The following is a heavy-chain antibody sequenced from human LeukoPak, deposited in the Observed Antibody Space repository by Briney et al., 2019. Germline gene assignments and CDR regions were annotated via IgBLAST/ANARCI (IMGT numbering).Heavy chain of an antibody. Sequence: SETLSLTCTVSVGSISTTSYYWGWIRQPPGKGPEWIGSVYYGGSTYYSPSLKSRVTISLDTSKHQFALKLSSVTAADTAVYYCSFNLGSGSYAFDIWGQGTMVTVSS. D-gene: IGHD3-10*01. V-gene: IGHV4-39*06. CDR2: VYYGGST. J-gene: IGHJ3*02. CDR1: VGSISTTSYY. CDR3: SFNLGSGSYAFDI.